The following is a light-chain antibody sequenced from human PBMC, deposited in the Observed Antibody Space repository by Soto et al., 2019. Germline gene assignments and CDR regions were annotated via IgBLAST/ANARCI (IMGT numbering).Light chain of an antibody. CDR2: GAS. V-gene: IGKV3-20*01. CDR3: QQYGSSLPWT. Sequence: EVVMTQSPATLSVSPGERATLSCRASQTILSNLAWYQQKPGQAPRLLIYGASSRATGIPDRFSGSGSGTDFTLTISRLEPEDFAVYYCQQYGSSLPWTFGQGTKVDIK. J-gene: IGKJ1*01. CDR1: QTILSN.